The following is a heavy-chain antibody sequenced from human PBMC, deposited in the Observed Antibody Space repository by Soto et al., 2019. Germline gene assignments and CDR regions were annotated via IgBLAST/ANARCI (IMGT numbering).Heavy chain of an antibody. V-gene: IGHV3-74*01. D-gene: IGHD2-2*01. CDR2: INNDGSST. CDR3: ARGGCTSTSCLDY. J-gene: IGHJ4*02. Sequence: EVQLVESGGGLVQPGGSLRLSCAASGFTFSSNWMHWVRQAPGKGLVWVSRINNDGSSTNSGDSVNGRFTISRYNVKNTLYLEMNSLRADDTAVYYCARGGCTSTSCLDYWGQGTLVTVSS. CDR1: GFTFSSNW.